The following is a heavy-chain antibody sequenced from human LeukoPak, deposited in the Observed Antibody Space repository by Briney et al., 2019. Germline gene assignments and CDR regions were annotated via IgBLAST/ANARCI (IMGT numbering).Heavy chain of an antibody. J-gene: IGHJ6*02. Sequence: PSETLSLTCTVSGGSFSSSSYYWGWIRQPPGKGLEWIGSIYYSGSTYYNPSLKSRVTISVDTSKNQFSLKLSSVTAADTAVYYCARIRRGVWIYYYGMDVWGQGTTVTVSS. CDR1: GGSFSSSSYY. D-gene: IGHD3-10*01. V-gene: IGHV4-39*01. CDR2: IYYSGST. CDR3: ARIRRGVWIYYYGMDV.